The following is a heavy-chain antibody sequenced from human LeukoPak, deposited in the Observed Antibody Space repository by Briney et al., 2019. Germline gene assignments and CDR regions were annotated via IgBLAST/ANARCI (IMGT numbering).Heavy chain of an antibody. Sequence: ASVKVSCKASGYTFTGYYMHWVRQAPGQGLEWMGWINPNSGDTNYAQKFQGRVTITRDTSISSAYMEVSRLASDDTAVYYCVRDGIGLDYWGQGTLVTVSS. V-gene: IGHV1-2*02. J-gene: IGHJ4*02. CDR3: VRDGIGLDY. CDR2: INPNSGDT. CDR1: GYTFTGYY. D-gene: IGHD1-1*01.